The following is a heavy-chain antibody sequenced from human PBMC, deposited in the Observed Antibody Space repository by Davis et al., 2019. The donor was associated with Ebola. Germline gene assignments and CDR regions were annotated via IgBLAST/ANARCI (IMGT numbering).Heavy chain of an antibody. D-gene: IGHD1-1*01. CDR3: ARDPGTTGDY. J-gene: IGHJ4*02. V-gene: IGHV1-69*04. CDR1: GGTFSSYT. Sequence: SVKVSCKASGGTFSSYTISWVRQAPGQGLEWMGRSITILGIANYAQKFQGRVTITADKSTSTAYMELSSLRSEDTAVYYCARDPGTTGDYWGQGTLVTVSS. CDR2: SITILGIA.